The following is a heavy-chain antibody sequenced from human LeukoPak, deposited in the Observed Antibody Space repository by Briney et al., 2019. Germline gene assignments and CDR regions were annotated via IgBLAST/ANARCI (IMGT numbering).Heavy chain of an antibody. CDR2: IGTAGDT. CDR3: ARGDGWFYGMDV. D-gene: IGHD5-24*01. V-gene: IGHV3-13*01. J-gene: IGHJ6*02. Sequence: PGGSPRLSCAASGFTFSSYDMHWVRQATGKGLEWVSAIGTAGDTYYPGSVKGRFTISRENAKNSLYLQMNSLRAGDTAVYYCARGDGWFYGMDVWGQGTTVTVSS. CDR1: GFTFSSYD.